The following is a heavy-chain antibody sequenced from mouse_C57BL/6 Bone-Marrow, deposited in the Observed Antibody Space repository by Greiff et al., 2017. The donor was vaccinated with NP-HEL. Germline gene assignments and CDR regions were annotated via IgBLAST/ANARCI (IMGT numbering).Heavy chain of an antibody. J-gene: IGHJ4*01. CDR3: SRSGQNYYAMDY. V-gene: IGHV1-80*01. D-gene: IGHD3-3*01. CDR1: GYAFSSYW. CDR2: IYPGDGDT. Sequence: QVQLQQSGAELVKPGASVKISCKASGYAFSSYWMNWVKQRPGKGLEWIGQIYPGDGDTNYNGKFKGKATLTADKSSSTAHMQLISLTSEDSAVYFCSRSGQNYYAMDYWGQGTSVTVSS.